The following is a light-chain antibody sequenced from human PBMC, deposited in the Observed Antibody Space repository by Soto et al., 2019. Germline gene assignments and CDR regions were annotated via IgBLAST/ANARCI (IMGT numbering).Light chain of an antibody. J-gene: IGLJ1*01. V-gene: IGLV2-11*01. CDR1: SSDIGAYDY. CDR3: SSYTNINTRACV. Sequence: QSALSQPHSVSGSPGQSVTISCTGTSSDIGAYDYVSWYQQHPGKAPKLMIYGVNKRPSGVSDRFSGSKSGNTASLTISGLQAEDEAEYYCSSYTNINTRACVFGTGTKVTVL. CDR2: GVN.